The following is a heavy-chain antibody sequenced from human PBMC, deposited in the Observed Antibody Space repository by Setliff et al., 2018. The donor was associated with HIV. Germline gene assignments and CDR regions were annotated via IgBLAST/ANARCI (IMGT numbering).Heavy chain of an antibody. D-gene: IGHD6-19*01. CDR2: IYYSGST. V-gene: IGHV4-39*01. Sequence: LSLTCTVSGGSISSSSYYWGWIRQPPGKGLEWIGSIYYSGSTYYNPSLKSRVTISVDTSKNQFSLKLSSVTAADTAVYYCASVSYSSGPDLWGRGTLVTVSS. CDR1: GGSISSSSYY. J-gene: IGHJ2*01. CDR3: ASVSYSSGPDL.